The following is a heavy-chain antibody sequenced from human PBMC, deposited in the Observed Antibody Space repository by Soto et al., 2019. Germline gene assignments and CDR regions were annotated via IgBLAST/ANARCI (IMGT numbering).Heavy chain of an antibody. CDR2: ISGSSSTI. D-gene: IGHD3-22*01. CDR3: TTDHSIYDSSGYYYLGY. CDR1: GFIFSSYT. V-gene: IGHV3-48*01. Sequence: EVQLVESGGDLVQPGGSLRLSCAASGFIFSSYTMNWVRQAPGKGLEWVSYISGSSSTIYYADSVKGRFTISRDNAKNSLYLQMNSLKTEDTAVYYCTTDHSIYDSSGYYYLGYWGQGTLVTVSS. J-gene: IGHJ4*02.